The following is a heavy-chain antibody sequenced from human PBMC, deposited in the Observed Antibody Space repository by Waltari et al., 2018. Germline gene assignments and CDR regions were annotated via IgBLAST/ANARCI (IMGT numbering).Heavy chain of an antibody. CDR3: ARDRGKGLYLDS. D-gene: IGHD2-15*01. Sequence: WVRQSPGKGLEWIGQVNRSGKTNYNPSLASRVTVSIDTSKKQFSLTIPSPTAADTAMYYCARDRGKGLYLDSWGQGTQVTVSP. V-gene: IGHV4-4*02. J-gene: IGHJ4*02. CDR2: VNRSGKT.